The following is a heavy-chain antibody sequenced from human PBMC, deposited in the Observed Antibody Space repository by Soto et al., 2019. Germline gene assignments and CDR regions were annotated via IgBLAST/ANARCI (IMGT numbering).Heavy chain of an antibody. V-gene: IGHV2-5*01. J-gene: IGHJ4*02. D-gene: IGHD3-22*01. Sequence: SGPTLVNPTQNLTLTCTFSGFSLSTSGVGVGWIRQPPGKALEWLALIYWNDDKRYSPSLKSRLTITKDTSKNQVVLTMTNMDPVDTATYYCALYFRLYYYDSSGYYEADYFDYWGQGTLVTVSS. CDR1: GFSLSTSGVG. CDR3: ALYFRLYYYDSSGYYEADYFDY. CDR2: IYWNDDK.